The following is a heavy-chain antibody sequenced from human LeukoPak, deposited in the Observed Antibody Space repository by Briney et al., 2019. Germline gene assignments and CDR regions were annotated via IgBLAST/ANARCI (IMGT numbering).Heavy chain of an antibody. D-gene: IGHD6-19*01. CDR2: IYSGGST. V-gene: IGHV3-66*01. CDR3: ARDPRDLSGREYDY. CDR1: EFSVGSNY. Sequence: GGSLRLSCAASEFSVGSNYMTWVRQAPGKGLEWVSLIYSGGSTYYADSVKGRFTISRDNAKNTLYLQMNSLRAEDTAVYYCARDPRDLSGREYDYWGQGTLVTVSS. J-gene: IGHJ4*02.